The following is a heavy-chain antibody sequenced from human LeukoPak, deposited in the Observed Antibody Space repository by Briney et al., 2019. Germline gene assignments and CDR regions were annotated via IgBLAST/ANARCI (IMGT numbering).Heavy chain of an antibody. CDR1: GGSISSSSYY. V-gene: IGHV4-39*07. D-gene: IGHD6-6*01. CDR3: ARVHIAARPGSSNAYYYYYMDV. J-gene: IGHJ6*03. CDR2: IYYSGST. Sequence: SETLSLTCTVSGGSISSSSYYWGWIRQPPGKGLEWIGSIYYSGSTYYNPSLKSRVTISVDRSKNQFSLKLSSVTAADTAVYYCARVHIAARPGSSNAYYYYYMDVWGKGTTVTVSS.